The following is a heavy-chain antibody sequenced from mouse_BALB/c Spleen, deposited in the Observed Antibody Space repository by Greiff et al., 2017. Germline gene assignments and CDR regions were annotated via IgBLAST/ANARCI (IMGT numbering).Heavy chain of an antibody. V-gene: IGHV5-4*02. D-gene: IGHD2-3*01. J-gene: IGHJ1*01. Sequence: EVMLVESGGGLVKPGGSLKLSCAASGFTFSDYYMYWVRQTPEKRLEWVATISDGGSYTYYPDSVKGRFTISRDNAKNNLYLQMSSLKSEDTAMYYCARAIYDGYYAWYFDGWGAGTTVTVSS. CDR1: GFTFSDYY. CDR2: ISDGGSYT. CDR3: ARAIYDGYYAWYFDG.